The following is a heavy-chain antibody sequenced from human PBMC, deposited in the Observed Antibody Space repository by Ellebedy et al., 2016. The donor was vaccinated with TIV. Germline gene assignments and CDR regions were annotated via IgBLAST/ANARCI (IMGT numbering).Heavy chain of an antibody. CDR1: GDTFTSYD. CDR3: ARASYDSSGTVKDY. CDR2: MNPNSGNT. D-gene: IGHD3-22*01. V-gene: IGHV1-8*01. J-gene: IGHJ4*02. Sequence: AASVKVSCKASGDTFTSYDINWVRQATGQGLEWMGWMNPNSGNTGYAQKFRGRVTMTRNTSISPAYMELNSLRSEDTAVYYSARASYDSSGTVKDYWGQGTLVTVSS.